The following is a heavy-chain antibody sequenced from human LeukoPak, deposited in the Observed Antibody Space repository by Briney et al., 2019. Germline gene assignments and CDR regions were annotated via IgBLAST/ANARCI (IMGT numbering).Heavy chain of an antibody. J-gene: IGHJ6*04. V-gene: IGHV4-30-2*01. CDR2: IYHSGST. CDR3: AREGYYYYGMDV. Sequence: PSETLSLTCAVSGGSISSGGYSWSWIRQPPGKGLEWIGYIYHSGSTYYNPSPKSRVTISVDRSKNQFSLKLSSVTAADTAVYYCAREGYYYYGMDVWGKGTTVTVSS. CDR1: GGSISSGGYS.